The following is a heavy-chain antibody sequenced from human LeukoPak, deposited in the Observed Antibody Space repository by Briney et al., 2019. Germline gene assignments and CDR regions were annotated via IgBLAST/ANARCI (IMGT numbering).Heavy chain of an antibody. V-gene: IGHV3-23*01. CDR2: ISGSGGST. CDR1: GFTFSSYA. CDR3: ASPLAGTSFANYFDY. J-gene: IGHJ4*02. Sequence: GGSLRRSCAASGFTFSSYAMSWIRQAPGKGLEWVSAISGSGGSTYYADSVKGRFTISRDNSKNTLYLQMNSLRAEDTAVYYCASPLAGTSFANYFDYWGQGTLVTVSS. D-gene: IGHD2-2*01.